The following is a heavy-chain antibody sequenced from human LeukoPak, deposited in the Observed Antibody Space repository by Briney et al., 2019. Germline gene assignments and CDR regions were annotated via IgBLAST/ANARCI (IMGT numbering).Heavy chain of an antibody. D-gene: IGHD6-13*01. CDR2: IIPIFGTA. CDR3: AASSSWYVVGWFDP. Sequence: GSSVTVSCKASGGIFSSYAISWVRQAAGQGLEWMGGIIPIFGTANYAQKFQGRVTITADESTSTAYMELSSLRSEDTAVYYCAASSSWYVVGWFDPWGQGTLVIVSS. J-gene: IGHJ5*02. V-gene: IGHV1-69*01. CDR1: GGIFSSYA.